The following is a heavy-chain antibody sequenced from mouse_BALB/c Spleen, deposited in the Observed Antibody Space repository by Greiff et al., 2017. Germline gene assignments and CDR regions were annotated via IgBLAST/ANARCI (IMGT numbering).Heavy chain of an antibody. CDR1: GFTFSSYT. Sequence: DVKLVESGGGLVQPGGSLKLSCAASGFTFSSYTMSWVRQTPEKRLEWVAYISNGGGSTYYPDTVKGRFTISRDNAKNTLYLQMSSLKSEDTAMYYCARHEGPQLYYAMDYWGQGTSVTVSS. CDR3: ARHEGPQLYYAMDY. D-gene: IGHD4-1*02. V-gene: IGHV5-12-2*01. J-gene: IGHJ4*01. CDR2: ISNGGGST.